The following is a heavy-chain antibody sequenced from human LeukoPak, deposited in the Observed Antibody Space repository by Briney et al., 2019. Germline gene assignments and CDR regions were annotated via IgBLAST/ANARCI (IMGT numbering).Heavy chain of an antibody. CDR1: GGSIDSSSYS. J-gene: IGHJ3*02. CDR3: ASQLGASLVVTAIRSTDAFDI. Sequence: SETLSLTCTVSGGSIDSSSYSWAWIRQPPGKGLEYIGSIYYSGSTHYSPSLKSRVTISLDTSKNQFSLKLSSVTAADTAVYYCASQLGASLVVTAIRSTDAFDIWGQGTMVTVSS. V-gene: IGHV4-39*07. D-gene: IGHD2-21*02. CDR2: IYYSGST.